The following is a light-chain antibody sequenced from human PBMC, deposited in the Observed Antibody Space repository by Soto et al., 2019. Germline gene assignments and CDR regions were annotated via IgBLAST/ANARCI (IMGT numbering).Light chain of an antibody. CDR3: QQYNDWPLT. CDR2: GAF. J-gene: IGKJ1*01. V-gene: IGKV3-15*01. Sequence: IVMTQSPVTLSVSPGERATLSCRASQSVSSNLAWYQQKPGQAPSLLIYGAFTRATGIPARFSGTGSGTEFTLTISSLQSEDFALYYCQQYNDWPLTFGQGTKV. CDR1: QSVSSN.